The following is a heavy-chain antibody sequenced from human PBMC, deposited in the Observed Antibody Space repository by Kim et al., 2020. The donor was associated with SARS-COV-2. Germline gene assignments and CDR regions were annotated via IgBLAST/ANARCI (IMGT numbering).Heavy chain of an antibody. CDR2: LRHGGTGQ. Sequence: GGSLRLSCAASGFTINDYWMTWVRQAPGKGLELVATLRHGGTGQFYVDSVKGRFTISRDTAKNSFSLQMNSLRVEDTAVYFCARSISQTESHRIGVSFHHWGHGTLVSVSS. CDR1: GFTINDYW. CDR3: ARSISQTESHRIGVSFHH. V-gene: IGHV3-7*01. J-gene: IGHJ1*01. D-gene: IGHD3-10*01.